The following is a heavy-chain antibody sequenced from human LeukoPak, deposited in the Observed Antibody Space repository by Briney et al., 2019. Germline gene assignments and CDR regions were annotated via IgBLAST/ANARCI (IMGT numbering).Heavy chain of an antibody. CDR3: ARSCSSASCSFDL. J-gene: IGHJ4*02. CDR2: ISSSSAP. CDR1: GFSFSTYG. Sequence: GGSLRLSCAASGFSFSTYGFNWVRQAPGKGLEWVSYISSSSAPYYADSVKGRFTISRDNAKNSLYLQMSSLRAEDTAVYYCARSCSSASCSFDLWGQGTLVTVSS. V-gene: IGHV3-48*04. D-gene: IGHD2-2*01.